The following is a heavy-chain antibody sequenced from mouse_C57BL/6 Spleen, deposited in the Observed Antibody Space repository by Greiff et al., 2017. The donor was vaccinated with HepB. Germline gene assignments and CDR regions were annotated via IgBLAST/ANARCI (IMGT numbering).Heavy chain of an antibody. D-gene: IGHD2-4*01. CDR2: IDPSDSYT. CDR1: GYTFTSYW. J-gene: IGHJ2*01. CDR3: ARDPYDYDVHYFDY. V-gene: IGHV1-69*01. Sequence: QVQLQQPGAELVMPGASVKLSCKASGYTFTSYWMHWVKQRPGQGLEWIGEIDPSDSYTNYNQKFKGKSTLTVDKSSSTAYMQLSSLTSEDSAVYYCARDPYDYDVHYFDYWGQGTTLTVSS.